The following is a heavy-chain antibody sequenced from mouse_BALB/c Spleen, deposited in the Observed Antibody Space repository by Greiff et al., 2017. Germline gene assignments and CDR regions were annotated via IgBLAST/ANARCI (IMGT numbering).Heavy chain of an antibody. CDR2: ISSGGSYT. J-gene: IGHJ4*01. Sequence: EVKLVESGGGLVKPGGSLKLSCAASGFTFSSYAMSWVRQSPEKRLEWVAEISSGGSYTYYPDTVTGRFTISRDNAKNTLYLEMSSLRSEDTAMYYCARGYGNCDYAMDYWGQGTSVTVSS. D-gene: IGHD2-10*02. V-gene: IGHV5-9-4*01. CDR3: ARGYGNCDYAMDY. CDR1: GFTFSSYA.